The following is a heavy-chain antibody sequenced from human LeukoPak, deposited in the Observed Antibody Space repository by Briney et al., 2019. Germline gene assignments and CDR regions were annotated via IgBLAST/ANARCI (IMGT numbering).Heavy chain of an antibody. CDR1: GGSISSSSYY. J-gene: IGHJ4*02. D-gene: IGHD3-3*01. Sequence: SETLSLTCTVSGGSISSSSYYWGGSGHPPGRGLGGMGSIYYSGSTYYNPSLKSRVTISVDTSKNQFSLKLSSVTAADTAVYYCASLWSGYYYYFDYWGQGTLVTVSS. CDR2: IYYSGST. V-gene: IGHV4-39*01. CDR3: ASLWSGYYYYFDY.